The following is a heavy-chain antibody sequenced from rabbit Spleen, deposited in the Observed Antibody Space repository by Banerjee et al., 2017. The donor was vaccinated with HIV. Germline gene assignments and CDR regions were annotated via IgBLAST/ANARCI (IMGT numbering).Heavy chain of an antibody. J-gene: IGHJ6*01. D-gene: IGHD8-1*01. V-gene: IGHV1S40*01. Sequence: QSLEESGGDLVKPGGTLTLTCTGSGFSLSSSDYMCWVRQAPGKGLEWISCIAGGSSGFTYSATWAKGRFTISKTSSTTVTLQMTSLTVADTATYFCARDTGSSFSSYGMDLWGPGTLVTVS. CDR3: ARDTGSSFSSYGMDL. CDR2: IAGGSSGFT. CDR1: GFSLSSSDY.